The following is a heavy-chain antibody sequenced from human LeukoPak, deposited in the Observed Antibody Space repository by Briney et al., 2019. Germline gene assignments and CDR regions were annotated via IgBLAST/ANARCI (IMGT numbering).Heavy chain of an antibody. J-gene: IGHJ4*02. CDR2: IYYSGST. CDR1: GGSISSYY. V-gene: IGHV4-59*08. CDR3: ARQSGNYYGSGSYYNFDY. Sequence: PSETLSLTCTVSGGSISSYYWSWIRQPPGKGLEWIGYIYYSGSTNYNPSLKSRVTMSVDTSKNQFSLKLSSVTAADTAVYYCARQSGNYYGSGSYYNFDYWGQGTLVTVSS. D-gene: IGHD3-10*01.